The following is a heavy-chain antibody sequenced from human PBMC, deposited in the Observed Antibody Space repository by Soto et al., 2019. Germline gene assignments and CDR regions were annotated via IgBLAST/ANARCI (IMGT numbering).Heavy chain of an antibody. CDR3: ASIYDSSGYYYGNNWFDP. Sequence: TSETLSLTCSVPGASISSGDYYWSWIRQHPGKGLEWIGYIYDSGSTYYNPSLKSRVTISVDTSKNQFSLKLSSVTAADTAVYYCASIYDSSGYYYGNNWFDPWGQGTLVTVSS. V-gene: IGHV4-31*03. CDR1: GASISSGDYY. D-gene: IGHD3-22*01. CDR2: IYDSGST. J-gene: IGHJ5*02.